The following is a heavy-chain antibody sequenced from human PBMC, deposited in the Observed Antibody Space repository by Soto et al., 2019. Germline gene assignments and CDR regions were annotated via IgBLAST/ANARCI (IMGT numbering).Heavy chain of an antibody. D-gene: IGHD1-26*01. J-gene: IGHJ4*02. CDR3: ARRLSQLPYYFDY. Sequence: GGSLRLSCAASGFTFSSYWMSWVRQAPGKGLEWVANIKQDGSEKYYVDSVKGRFTISRDNDKNSLYLQMNSLRAEDTAVYYCARRLSQLPYYFDYWGQGTLVTVSS. CDR2: IKQDGSEK. V-gene: IGHV3-7*01. CDR1: GFTFSSYW.